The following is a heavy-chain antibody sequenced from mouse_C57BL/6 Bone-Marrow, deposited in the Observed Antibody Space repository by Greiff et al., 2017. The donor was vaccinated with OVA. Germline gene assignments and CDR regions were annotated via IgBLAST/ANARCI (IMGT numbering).Heavy chain of an antibody. CDR1: GYTFTSYW. J-gene: IGHJ2*01. Sequence: VQLQQSGAELAKPGASVKLSCKASGYTFTSYWMHWVKQRPGQGLEWIGYINPSSGYTKYNQKFKAKATLTADKSSSTAYMQLSSLTYEDSAVYYCAAIYYYGSSRGYWGQGTTLTVSS. V-gene: IGHV1-7*01. CDR3: AAIYYYGSSRGY. CDR2: INPSSGYT. D-gene: IGHD1-1*01.